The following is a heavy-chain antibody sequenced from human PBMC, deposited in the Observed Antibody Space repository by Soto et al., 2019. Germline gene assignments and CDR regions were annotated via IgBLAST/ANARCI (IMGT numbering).Heavy chain of an antibody. CDR1: GFNFNTYG. D-gene: IGHD3-10*02. CDR3: AKGKSSNYVSHAFDV. Sequence: VQVLESGGGLVQPGGSLRLSCAASGFNFNTYGMSWVRQAPGKGLEWVSGISGGGGSIHYVDSVKGRFTISRDNSKNTLYRQMDSLRGEDTAVYYCAKGKSSNYVSHAFDVWGQGTMVTVSS. V-gene: IGHV3-23*01. CDR2: ISGGGGSI. J-gene: IGHJ3*01.